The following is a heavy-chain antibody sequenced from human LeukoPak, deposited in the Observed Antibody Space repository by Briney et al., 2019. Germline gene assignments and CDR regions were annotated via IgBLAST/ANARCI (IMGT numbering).Heavy chain of an antibody. Sequence: PGGSLRLSCAASGFTFSSYAMSWVRQAPWKGLEWVSAISGSGGSTYYADSVKGRFTISRDNSKNTLYLQMNSLRAEDTAVYYCAKGPLPLIKWWEGYYFDYWGQGTLVTVSS. J-gene: IGHJ4*02. D-gene: IGHD2-8*01. CDR1: GFTFSSYA. CDR2: ISGSGGST. V-gene: IGHV3-23*01. CDR3: AKGPLPLIKWWEGYYFDY.